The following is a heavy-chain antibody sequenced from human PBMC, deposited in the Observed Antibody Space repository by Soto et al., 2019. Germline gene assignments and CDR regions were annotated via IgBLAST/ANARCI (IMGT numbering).Heavy chain of an antibody. CDR3: AVPSSGWLPGYFQH. CDR2: IVVGSGST. J-gene: IGHJ1*01. Sequence: SVKVSCKASGFTFTSSAVQWVRQARGRRLEWIGWIVVGSGSTNYAQKFQERVTITRDMSTSTAYMELSSLRSEDTAVYYCAVPSSGWLPGYFQHWGQATLVTVSS. V-gene: IGHV1-58*01. CDR1: GFTFTSSA. D-gene: IGHD6-19*01.